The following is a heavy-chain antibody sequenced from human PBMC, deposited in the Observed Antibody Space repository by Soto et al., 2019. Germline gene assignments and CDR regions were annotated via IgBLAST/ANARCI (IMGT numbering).Heavy chain of an antibody. J-gene: IGHJ4*02. CDR1: GGTFSSYG. D-gene: IGHD1-26*01. CDR3: ARDYHGPIVGATRGLVY. CDR2: IIPIFGTA. Sequence: QVQLVQSGAEVKKPGSSVKVSCKASGGTFSSYGISWVRQAPRQGLEWMGGIIPIFGTANYAQKFQGRVTITADEATSTAYMELSSLTSEDTAVYYCARDYHGPIVGATRGLVYCGQGPLVTVSS. V-gene: IGHV1-69*01.